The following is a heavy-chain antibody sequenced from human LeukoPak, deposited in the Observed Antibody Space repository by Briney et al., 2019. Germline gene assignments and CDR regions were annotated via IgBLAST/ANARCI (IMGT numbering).Heavy chain of an antibody. Sequence: GRSLRLSCAASGFTFSSYAMHWVRQAPGKGLEWVAVISYDGSNRYYADSVKGRFTISRDNSKNTLYLQMNSLRAEDTAVYYCAKDYDISRTPPDYWGQGTLVTVSS. CDR2: ISYDGSNR. D-gene: IGHD3-9*01. V-gene: IGHV3-30-3*01. CDR3: AKDYDISRTPPDY. J-gene: IGHJ4*02. CDR1: GFTFSSYA.